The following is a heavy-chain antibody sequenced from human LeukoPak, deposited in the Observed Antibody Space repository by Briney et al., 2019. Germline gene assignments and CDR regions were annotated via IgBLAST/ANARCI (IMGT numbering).Heavy chain of an antibody. J-gene: IGHJ4*02. CDR2: IGSGSDDI. CDR1: GFTFSLYA. D-gene: IGHD1-14*01. Sequence: GGSLRLSCAASGFTFSLYAMNWVRQALGKGVEWVTYIGSGSDDIHYADSVRGRFTISRDNAKNTLYLQMKSLRAEHTAVYDCPGATNQPSLIDFGGQETWVTFSS. V-gene: IGHV3-21*05. CDR3: PGATNQPSLIDF.